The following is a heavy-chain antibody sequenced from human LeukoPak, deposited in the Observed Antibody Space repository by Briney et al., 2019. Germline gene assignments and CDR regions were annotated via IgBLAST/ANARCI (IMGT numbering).Heavy chain of an antibody. V-gene: IGHV3-30*04. CDR3: AARQWLGIDY. CDR2: ISYDGSNR. D-gene: IGHD6-19*01. Sequence: PGRSLRLSCAASGFTFSSYAMHWVRQAPGKGLEWMAVISYDGSNRYYADSVKGRFTISRDNAKNSLYLQMNSLRAEDTALYYCAARQWLGIDYWGQGTLVTVSS. CDR1: GFTFSSYA. J-gene: IGHJ4*02.